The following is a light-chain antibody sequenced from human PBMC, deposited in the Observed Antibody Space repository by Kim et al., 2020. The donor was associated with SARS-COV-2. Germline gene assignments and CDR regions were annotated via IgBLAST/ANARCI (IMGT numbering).Light chain of an antibody. CDR1: PFPTQY. V-gene: IGLV3-25*03. CDR3: QSADSSDTFWV. CDR2: KDT. Sequence: PGTPARFTAYGDPFPTQYAYWFQHKPGQAPVLVIYKDTERPSGIPERFSGSTSGTTVTLTISGVQAEDEAAYYCQSADSSDTFWVFGGGTQLTVL. J-gene: IGLJ3*02.